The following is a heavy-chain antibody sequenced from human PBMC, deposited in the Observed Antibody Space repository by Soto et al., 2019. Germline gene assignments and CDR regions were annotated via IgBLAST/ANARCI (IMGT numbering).Heavy chain of an antibody. CDR3: ARGSLYCTNGVCWAFDI. CDR2: IIPIFGTA. D-gene: IGHD2-8*01. J-gene: IGHJ3*02. Sequence: QVQLVQSGAEVKKPGSSVKVSCKASGGTFSSYAISWVRQAPGQGLEWMGGIIPIFGTANYAQKFQGRVTITADESTSTAYMELSSVRSEDTAVYYCARGSLYCTNGVCWAFDIWGQGTMVTVSS. CDR1: GGTFSSYA. V-gene: IGHV1-69*01.